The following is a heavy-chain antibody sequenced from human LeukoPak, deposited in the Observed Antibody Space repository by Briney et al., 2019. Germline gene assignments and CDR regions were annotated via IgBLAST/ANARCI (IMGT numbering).Heavy chain of an antibody. J-gene: IGHJ5*02. CDR2: IYYSGST. D-gene: IGHD2-21*02. V-gene: IGHV4-59*01. CDR1: GSSISSYY. Sequence: PSETLSLTCTVSGSSISSYYWSWTRQPPGKGREWIGYIYYSGSTNYNPSLKSRVTISVDTSKNQFSLELSSVTAADTAIYYCAREEYCGADCYSGFDHWGQGTLVTVSS. CDR3: AREEYCGADCYSGFDH.